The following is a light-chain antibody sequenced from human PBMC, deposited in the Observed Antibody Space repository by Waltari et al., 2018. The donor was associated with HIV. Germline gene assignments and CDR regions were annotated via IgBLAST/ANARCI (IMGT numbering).Light chain of an antibody. CDR3: SSYAGSSMSYA. Sequence: QSALTQPPSASGSPGQSVTISCTGASSDVGAFKYVSWYQQHPGKAPKLLIHDVTKRPSGVPDRFSGSKSGNTASLTVSGLQAEDEAHYYCSSYAGSSMSYAFGTGTKATVL. V-gene: IGLV2-8*01. CDR1: SSDVGAFKY. J-gene: IGLJ1*01. CDR2: DVT.